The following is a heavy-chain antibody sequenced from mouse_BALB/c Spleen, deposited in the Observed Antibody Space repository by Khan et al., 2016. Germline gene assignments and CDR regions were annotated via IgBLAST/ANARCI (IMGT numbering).Heavy chain of an antibody. CDR2: ISYSDST. Sequence: EVKLLESGPGLVKPSQSLSLTCTVTGYSITSDYAWNWIRKFPGNKLEWMGYISYSDSTNYNPSLKSRISITRDTSKNQFFLQLNSVTTEDTATYYCARGMITTFDYWGQGTTLTVSS. D-gene: IGHD2-4*01. J-gene: IGHJ2*01. CDR1: GYSITSDYA. CDR3: ARGMITTFDY. V-gene: IGHV3-2*02.